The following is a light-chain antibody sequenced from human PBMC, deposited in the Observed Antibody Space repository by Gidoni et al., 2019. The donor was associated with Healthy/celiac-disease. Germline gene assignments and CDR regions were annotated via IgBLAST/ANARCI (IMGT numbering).Light chain of an antibody. CDR1: PSVSSY. CDR3: QQRSNWPGCS. Sequence: EIVLTQSPATLSLYPGERATLSCRSSPSVSSYLAWYQQKPGQAPRLLIYVASNRATGIPARFSGSGSGTDFTLTISSLEPEDFAVYYCQQRSNWPGCSFGQGTKLEIK. CDR2: VAS. V-gene: IGKV3-11*01. J-gene: IGKJ2*04.